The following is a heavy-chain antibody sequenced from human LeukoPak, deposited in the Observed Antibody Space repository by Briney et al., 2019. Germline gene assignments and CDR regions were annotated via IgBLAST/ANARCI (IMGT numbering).Heavy chain of an antibody. J-gene: IGHJ5*02. CDR2: ISGSGGST. D-gene: IGHD3-3*01. CDR1: GFTFSSYA. V-gene: IGHV3-23*01. Sequence: PGGSLGLSCAASGFTFSSYAMSWVRQAPGKGLEWVSAISGSGGSTYYADSVKGRFTISRDNSKNTPYLQMNSLRAEDTAVYYCAKVPDFWSGYPYNWFDPWGQGTLVTVSS. CDR3: AKVPDFWSGYPYNWFDP.